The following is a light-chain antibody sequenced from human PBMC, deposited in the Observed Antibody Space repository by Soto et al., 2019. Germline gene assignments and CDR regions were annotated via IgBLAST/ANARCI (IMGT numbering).Light chain of an antibody. CDR1: SSNIGSNT. CDR2: SNN. Sequence: QSVLTQPPSASGTPGQRVTISCSGSSSNIGSNTVNWYQQLPGTAPKLLIYSNNQRPSGVPDRFSGSKSGTSASLAISGLQSEDEADYYCSSYAGSNNLGLFGGGTQLTVL. J-gene: IGLJ2*01. CDR3: SSYAGSNNLGL. V-gene: IGLV1-44*01.